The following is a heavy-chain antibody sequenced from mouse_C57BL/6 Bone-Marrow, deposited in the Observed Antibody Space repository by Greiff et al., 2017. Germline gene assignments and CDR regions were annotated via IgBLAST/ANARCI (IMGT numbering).Heavy chain of an antibody. J-gene: IGHJ2*01. CDR3: TRGYDYDQGYYFDY. Sequence: VQLKQSGTVLARPGASVKMSCKTSGYTFTSYWMHWVKQRPGQGLEWIGAIYPGNSDTSYNQKFKGKAKLTAVTSASTAYMELSRLTNEDSAVYYCTRGYDYDQGYYFDYWGQGTTLTVSS. D-gene: IGHD2-4*01. CDR2: IYPGNSDT. V-gene: IGHV1-5*01. CDR1: GYTFTSYW.